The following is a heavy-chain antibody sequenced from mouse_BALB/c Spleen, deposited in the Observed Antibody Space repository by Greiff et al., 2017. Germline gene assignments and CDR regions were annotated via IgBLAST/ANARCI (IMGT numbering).Heavy chain of an antibody. CDR1: GFAFSSYA. CDR2: ISSGGSYT. D-gene: IGHD2-1*01. CDR3: ARLSGNYDAMDY. V-gene: IGHV5-9-3*01. Sequence: EVKLVESGGGLVKPGGSLKLSCAASGFAFSSYAMSWVRQTPEKRLEWVATISSGGSYTYYPDSVKGRFTISRDNAKNTLYLQMSSLRSEDTAMYYCARLSGNYDAMDYWGQGTSVTVSS. J-gene: IGHJ4*01.